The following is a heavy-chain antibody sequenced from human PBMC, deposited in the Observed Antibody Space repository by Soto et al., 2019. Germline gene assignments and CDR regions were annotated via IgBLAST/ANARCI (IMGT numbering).Heavy chain of an antibody. Sequence: PSDTLSLPCTITGGPIYSYSWPWPRQPAGKLLELIGHIYSSGRAINNPSIQRGVPMSVDTSKNQFSLKLNSVTAADTAVYYCATIVGANDYWGHGALVTVS. CDR2: IYSSGRA. V-gene: IGHV4-4*07. CDR3: ATIVGANDY. CDR1: GGPIYSYS. D-gene: IGHD1-26*01. J-gene: IGHJ4*01.